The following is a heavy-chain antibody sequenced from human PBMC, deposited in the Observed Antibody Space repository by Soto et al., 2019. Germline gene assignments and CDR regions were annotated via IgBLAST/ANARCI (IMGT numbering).Heavy chain of an antibody. V-gene: IGHV3-21*01. J-gene: IGHJ6*02. CDR1: VVAFCSYS. Sequence: PGGSLRLSCAASVVAFCSYSMSWFRQAPAKVLELVSSISSSSSYIYYADSVKGRFTISRDNAKNSLYLQMNSLRAEDTAVYYCARDRYYDFWSGYSGMDVWGQGTTVTVS. CDR2: ISSSSSYI. D-gene: IGHD3-3*01. CDR3: ARDRYYDFWSGYSGMDV.